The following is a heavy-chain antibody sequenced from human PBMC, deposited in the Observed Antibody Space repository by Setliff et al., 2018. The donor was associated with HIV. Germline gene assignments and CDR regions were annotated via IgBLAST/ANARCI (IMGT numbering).Heavy chain of an antibody. V-gene: IGHV3-23*01. D-gene: IGHD2-2*01. CDR1: GFTFGSHA. Sequence: PGGSLRLSCVASGFTFGSHAMSWVRQSPGKGLEWVSSISGSDNNTYYADSVKGRLAISRDDSRNTLFLHMNSLRVEDTAVYYCAKENSSTTSCPFDYWGQGIQVTVSS. CDR3: AKENSSTTSCPFDY. J-gene: IGHJ4*02. CDR2: ISGSDNNT.